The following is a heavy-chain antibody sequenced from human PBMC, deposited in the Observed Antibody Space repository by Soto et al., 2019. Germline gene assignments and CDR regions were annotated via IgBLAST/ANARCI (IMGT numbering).Heavy chain of an antibody. V-gene: IGHV3-66*01. CDR3: ARESPPRLRVVGQNFQH. CDR2: IYSGGST. D-gene: IGHD5-12*01. CDR1: GFTVSSNY. Sequence: EVQLVESGGGLVQPGGSLRLSCAASGFTVSSNYMSWVRQAPGKGLEWVSVIYSGGSTYYADSVKGRFTISRDNSKNTLYLQMNSLRAEDTAVYYCARESPPRLRVVGQNFQHWGQGTLVTVSS. J-gene: IGHJ1*01.